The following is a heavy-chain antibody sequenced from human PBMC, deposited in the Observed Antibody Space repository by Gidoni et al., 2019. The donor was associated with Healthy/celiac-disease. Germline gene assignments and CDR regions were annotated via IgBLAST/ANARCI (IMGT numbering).Heavy chain of an antibody. D-gene: IGHD5-18*01. CDR2: INPNSGGT. CDR3: ASHVDTAMVMLSWFDP. Sequence: QVQLVQSGAEVKKPGASVKVSCKASGYTFTGYYMHWVRQAPGQGLEWMGWINPNSGGTNYAQKFQGRVTMTRDTSISTAYMELSRLRSDDTAVYYCASHVDTAMVMLSWFDPWGQGTLVTVSS. J-gene: IGHJ5*02. V-gene: IGHV1-2*02. CDR1: GYTFTGYY.